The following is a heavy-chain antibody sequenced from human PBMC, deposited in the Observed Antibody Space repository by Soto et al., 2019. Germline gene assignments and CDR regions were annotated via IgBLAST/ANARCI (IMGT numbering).Heavy chain of an antibody. Sequence: EVELVESGGGLVQPGGSLRLSCVASGFTFSNYWMHWVRQAPGKGLEWVSRISSDGSSTTYADSVKGRFTSSRDNAENSLHLQMNSLRAEDTAVYYCARVRYCSDNSCYSWFDYWGQGTLVTVSS. D-gene: IGHD2-15*01. V-gene: IGHV3-74*01. CDR3: ARVRYCSDNSCYSWFDY. CDR2: ISSDGSST. CDR1: GFTFSNYW. J-gene: IGHJ4*02.